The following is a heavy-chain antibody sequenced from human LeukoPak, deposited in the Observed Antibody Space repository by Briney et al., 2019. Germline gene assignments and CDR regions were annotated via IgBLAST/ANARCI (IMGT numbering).Heavy chain of an antibody. J-gene: IGHJ4*02. V-gene: IGHV4-34*01. CDR2: INHSGST. CDR3: ARESGGSRGYSYGFDY. D-gene: IGHD5-18*01. CDR1: GFTFSSYA. Sequence: GSLRLSCAASGFTFSSYAMSWVRQAPGKGLEWIGEINHSGSTNYNPSPKSRVTISVDTSKNQFSLKLSSVTAADTAVYYCARESGGSRGYSYGFDYWGQGTLVTVSS.